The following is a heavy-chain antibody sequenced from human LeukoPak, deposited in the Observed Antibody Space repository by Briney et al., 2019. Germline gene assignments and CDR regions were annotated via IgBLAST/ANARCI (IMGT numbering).Heavy chain of an antibody. J-gene: IGHJ4*02. Sequence: GASVKVSCMASGYTFTGYYMHWVRQAPGQGLEWMGRINPNSGGTNYAQKFQGRVTMTRDTSISTAYMELSRLRSDDTAVYYCARMPAGSSTTNDYWGQGTLVTVS. V-gene: IGHV1-2*06. CDR2: INPNSGGT. D-gene: IGHD2-2*01. CDR1: GYTFTGYY. CDR3: ARMPAGSSTTNDY.